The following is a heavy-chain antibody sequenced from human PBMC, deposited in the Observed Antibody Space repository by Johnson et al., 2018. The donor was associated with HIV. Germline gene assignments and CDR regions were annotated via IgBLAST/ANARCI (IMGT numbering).Heavy chain of an antibody. CDR3: ARGLRVGAIDAFDI. J-gene: IGHJ3*02. CDR2: IKGDGREN. CDR1: GFTFSSYA. D-gene: IGHD1-26*01. V-gene: IGHV3-7*05. Sequence: MQLVESGGGLVQPGGSLRLSCAASGFTFSSYAMNWVRQAPGKGLEWVATIKGDGRENYYVASVKGRFTISRDNAKNSLYVQMNSLRAEDTAVYDCARGLRVGAIDAFDIWGQGTTVTVSS.